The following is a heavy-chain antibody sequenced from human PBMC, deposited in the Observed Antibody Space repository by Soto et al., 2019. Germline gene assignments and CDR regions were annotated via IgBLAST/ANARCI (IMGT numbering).Heavy chain of an antibody. J-gene: IGHJ6*02. CDR3: ARILYDFWSGYLGNYYYYGMDV. D-gene: IGHD3-3*01. CDR2: IYHSGST. Sequence: SETLSLTCAVSGGSISSSNWWSWVRQPPGKGLEWIGEIYHSGSTNYNPSLKSRVTISVDKSKNQFSLKLSSVTAADTAMYYCARILYDFWSGYLGNYYYYGMDVWGQGTTVTVSS. V-gene: IGHV4-4*02. CDR1: GGSISSSNW.